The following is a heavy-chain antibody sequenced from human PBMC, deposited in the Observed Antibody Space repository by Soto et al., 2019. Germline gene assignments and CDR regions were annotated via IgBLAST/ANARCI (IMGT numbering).Heavy chain of an antibody. D-gene: IGHD1-7*01. J-gene: IGHJ5*02. Sequence: SVKVSCKASGGTFSSYAISWVRQAPGQGLEWMGGIIPIFGTANYAQKFQGRVTITADESTSTAYMELSSLRSEDTAVYYCARGRLDLRLSSWFDTWGPGTLVTVSS. CDR2: IIPIFGTA. CDR3: ARGRLDLRLSSWFDT. V-gene: IGHV1-69*13. CDR1: GGTFSSYA.